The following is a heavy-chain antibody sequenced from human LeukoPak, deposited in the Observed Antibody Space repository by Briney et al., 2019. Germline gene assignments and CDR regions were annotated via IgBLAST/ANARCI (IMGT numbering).Heavy chain of an antibody. CDR3: ARGRKGYSYGPHWYFDL. D-gene: IGHD5-18*01. V-gene: IGHV3-66*01. J-gene: IGHJ2*01. CDR2: IYSGGST. Sequence: GGSLRLSCAASGFTGSSNYMSWVRQAPGKGLEWVSVIYSGGSTYYADSVKGRFTISRDNSKNTLYLQMNSLRAEDTAVYYCARGRKGYSYGPHWYFDLWGRGTLVTVSS. CDR1: GFTGSSNY.